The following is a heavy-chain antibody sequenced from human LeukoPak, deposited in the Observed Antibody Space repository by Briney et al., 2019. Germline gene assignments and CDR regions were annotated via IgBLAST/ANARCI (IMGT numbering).Heavy chain of an antibody. V-gene: IGHV1-69*04. D-gene: IGHD3-16*01. CDR3: ARDEEGDDDATGSWRNYYFNGMDV. Sequence: ASVKVSCKASGGTFGSKSISWVRQAPGQGLEWMGKIMPIYGIANYAQQFLGRVTITADKFTSTAYMEVSSLRPEDTAVYYCARDEEGDDDATGSWRNYYFNGMDVWGQGTTVTVSS. J-gene: IGHJ6*02. CDR1: GGTFGSKS. CDR2: IMPIYGIA.